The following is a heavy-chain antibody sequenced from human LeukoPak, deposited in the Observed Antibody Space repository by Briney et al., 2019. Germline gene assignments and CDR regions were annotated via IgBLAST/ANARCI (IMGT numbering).Heavy chain of an antibody. V-gene: IGHV4-59*01. D-gene: IGHD4/OR15-4a*01. Sequence: PSETLSLTCTVSGGSISYYYWSWIRQSPGKGLEWIGYVYYSGTTNYNPSLKSRVTISVDTSKSQFSLQLRSVTAADTAVYYCAREDPQTRVPEGMDVWGQGTTVTVSS. CDR3: AREDPQTRVPEGMDV. CDR1: GGSISYYY. CDR2: VYYSGTT. J-gene: IGHJ6*02.